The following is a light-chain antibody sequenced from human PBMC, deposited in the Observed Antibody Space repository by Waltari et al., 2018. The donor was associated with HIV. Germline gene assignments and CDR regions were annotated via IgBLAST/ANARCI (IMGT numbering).Light chain of an antibody. V-gene: IGLV2-14*03. J-gene: IGLJ1*01. Sequence: QSALTQPASVSGSPGQSITISCSGTRSDVGNSDSVSWYQQHPGTAPRLMIYDVTNRPSWVSFRFSGSKSDNTASLIISGLQAEDEADYYCSAYTTDNTLVFGTGTRVTVL. CDR2: DVT. CDR1: RSDVGNSDS. CDR3: SAYTTDNTLV.